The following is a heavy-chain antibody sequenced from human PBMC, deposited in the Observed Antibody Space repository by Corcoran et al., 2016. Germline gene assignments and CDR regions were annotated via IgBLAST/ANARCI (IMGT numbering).Heavy chain of an antibody. Sequence: QVQLVQSGAEVKKPGASVKVSCKASGYTFTSYYMHWVRQAPGQGLEWMGIINPSGGSTSYAQKFQGRVTMTRDTSTSTVYMELSSLRSEDTAVYYWAREGGLNTVTTRGAFDIWGQGTMVTVSS. J-gene: IGHJ3*02. CDR1: GYTFTSYY. CDR3: AREGGLNTVTTRGAFDI. D-gene: IGHD4-17*01. CDR2: INPSGGST. V-gene: IGHV1-46*01.